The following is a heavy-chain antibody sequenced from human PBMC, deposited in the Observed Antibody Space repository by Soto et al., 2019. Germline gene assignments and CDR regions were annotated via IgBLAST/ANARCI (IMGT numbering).Heavy chain of an antibody. CDR2: IWHDGSQK. CDR3: EGRDDPFHV. V-gene: IGHV3-33*01. CDR1: GFTFSNYG. J-gene: IGHJ3*01. Sequence: QVQLVESGGGVVQPERSLRLSCVATGFTFSNYGIHWVRQAPGRGLEWVAVIWHDGSQKYLADSVRGRFTISRDNSKNPVYLQMNSLRAEDTAVYYCEGRDDPFHVWGQGTMVTVSS.